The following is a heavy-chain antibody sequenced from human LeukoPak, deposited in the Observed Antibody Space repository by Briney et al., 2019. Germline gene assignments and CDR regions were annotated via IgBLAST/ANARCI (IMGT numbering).Heavy chain of an antibody. J-gene: IGHJ6*02. CDR3: AREGYCSGGSCYGRLYYYGMDV. V-gene: IGHV1-69*13. D-gene: IGHD2-15*01. Sequence: GASVKVSCTASGGTFSSYAISWVRQAPGQGLEWMGGIIPIFGTANYAQKFQGRVTITADESTSTAYMELSSLRSEDTAVYYCAREGYCSGGSCYGRLYYYGMDVWGQGTTVTVSS. CDR2: IIPIFGTA. CDR1: GGTFSSYA.